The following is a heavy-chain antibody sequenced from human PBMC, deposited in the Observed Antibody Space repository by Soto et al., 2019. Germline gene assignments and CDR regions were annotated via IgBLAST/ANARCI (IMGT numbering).Heavy chain of an antibody. V-gene: IGHV6-1*01. CDR1: GDSVSSNSAA. D-gene: IGHD3-3*01. Sequence: KQSQTLSLTCAISGDSVSSNSAAWNWIRQSPSRGLEWLGRTYYRSKWYNDYAVSVKSRITINPDTSKNQFSLQLNSVTPEDTAVYYCAKNTHITIFGVVHNNWFDPWGQGTLVTVSS. J-gene: IGHJ5*02. CDR3: AKNTHITIFGVVHNNWFDP. CDR2: TYYRSKWYN.